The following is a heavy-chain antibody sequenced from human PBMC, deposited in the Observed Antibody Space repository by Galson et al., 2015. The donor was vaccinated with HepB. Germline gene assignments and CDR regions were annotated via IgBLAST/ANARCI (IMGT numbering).Heavy chain of an antibody. D-gene: IGHD3-10*01. CDR1: GFTFSSYG. Sequence: SLRLSCAASGFTFSSYGMHWVRQAPGKGLEWVAVIWYDGSNKYYADSVKGRFTISRDNSKNTLYLQMNSLRAEDTAVYYCARDYYGSEYYMDVWGKGTTVTVSS. CDR2: IWYDGSNK. J-gene: IGHJ6*03. V-gene: IGHV3-33*01. CDR3: ARDYYGSEYYMDV.